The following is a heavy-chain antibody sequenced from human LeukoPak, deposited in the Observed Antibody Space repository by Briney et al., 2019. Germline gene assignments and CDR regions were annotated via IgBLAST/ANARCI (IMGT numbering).Heavy chain of an antibody. Sequence: PSQTLSLTCTVSGASISSGGYCWSWIRQHPGKGLEWIGYICYSGTTYYNPSLKSRVTIPVDMSENQFSLKLSSVTAADTAVYYCANYGAGTYRFDPWGQGTLVTVSS. CDR1: GASISSGGYC. V-gene: IGHV4-31*03. D-gene: IGHD3-10*01. J-gene: IGHJ5*02. CDR3: ANYGAGTYRFDP. CDR2: ICYSGTT.